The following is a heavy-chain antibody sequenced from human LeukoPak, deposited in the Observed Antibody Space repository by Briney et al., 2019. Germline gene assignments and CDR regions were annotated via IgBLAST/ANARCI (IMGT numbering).Heavy chain of an antibody. V-gene: IGHV4-59*01. J-gene: IGHJ4*02. CDR1: GGSIRSYY. CDR3: YIFDY. D-gene: IGHD2-15*01. Sequence: SETLSLTCTVCGGSIRSYYWSWIRQPPGEGLEWIGYIYYSGNTNYNPSLKSRVTISVDTSDTAVYYCERHSNGGDCSGGSCYIFDYWGQGALVTVSS. CDR2: IYYSGNT.